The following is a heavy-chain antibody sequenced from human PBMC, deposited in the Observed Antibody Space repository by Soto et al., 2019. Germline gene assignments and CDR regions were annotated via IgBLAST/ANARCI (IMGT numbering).Heavy chain of an antibody. CDR2: IKEDGSVK. Sequence: LRLSCAAIGFSLRSDWMAWVRQIPGKGLEFVANIKEDGSVKNYVDSVKGRFSISRDNDKNSLYLQMNSLRAEDTAVYYCGTDRWGGAFDMCGQGTTVTVS. CDR3: GTDRWGGAFDM. J-gene: IGHJ3*02. D-gene: IGHD3-10*01. V-gene: IGHV3-7*01. CDR1: GFSLRSDW.